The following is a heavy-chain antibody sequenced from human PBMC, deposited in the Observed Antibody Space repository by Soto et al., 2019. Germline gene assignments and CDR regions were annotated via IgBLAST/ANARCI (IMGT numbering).Heavy chain of an antibody. D-gene: IGHD3-9*01. Sequence: GGSLRLSCAASGFTFDDYAMHWVRQAPGKGLEWVSGISWNSGSIGYADSVKGRFTISRDNAKNSLYLQMNSLRAEDTALYYCAKDMGADWLPTFDYWGQGTLVTVSS. CDR3: AKDMGADWLPTFDY. V-gene: IGHV3-9*01. CDR1: GFTFDDYA. J-gene: IGHJ4*02. CDR2: ISWNSGSI.